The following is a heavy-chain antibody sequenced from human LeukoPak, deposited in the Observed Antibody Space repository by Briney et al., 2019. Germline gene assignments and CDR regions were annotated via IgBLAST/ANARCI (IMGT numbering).Heavy chain of an antibody. CDR1: GYTFTGYY. CDR3: ARYSSGWPGVGYYYGMDV. J-gene: IGHJ6*02. D-gene: IGHD6-19*01. CDR2: ISAYNGNT. V-gene: IGHV1-18*04. Sequence: GASVKVSCKASGYTFTGYYMHWVRQAPGQGLEWMGWISAYNGNTNYAQKLQGRVTMTTDTSTSTAYMELRSLRSDDTAVYYCARYSSGWPGVGYYYGMDVWGQGTTVTVSS.